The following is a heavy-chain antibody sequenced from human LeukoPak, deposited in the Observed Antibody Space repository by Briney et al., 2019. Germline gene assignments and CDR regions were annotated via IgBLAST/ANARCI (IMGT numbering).Heavy chain of an antibody. CDR3: AKDSSLYYFDY. V-gene: IGHV3-30*02. J-gene: IGHJ4*02. CDR1: GFTFSSYG. CDR2: IWYDGSNK. Sequence: GGSLRLSCAASGFTFSSYGMHWVRQAPGKGLEWVAVIWYDGSNKYYADSVKGRFTISRDNSKNTLYLQMNSLRAEDTAVYYCAKDSSLYYFDYWGQGTLVTVSS.